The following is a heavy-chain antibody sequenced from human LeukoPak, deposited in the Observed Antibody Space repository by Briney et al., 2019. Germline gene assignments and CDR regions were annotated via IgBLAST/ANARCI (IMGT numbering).Heavy chain of an antibody. Sequence: GGSLRLSCAASGFTFSSYAMTWVRQAPGKGPDWVSGISASANSTYYADSVKGRFIISRDNSKNTLYLQMNSLRVDDMAVYYCARGPSCTSASCYVIGALDIWGLGITVTVSS. CDR2: ISASANST. CDR3: ARGPSCTSASCYVIGALDI. J-gene: IGHJ3*02. V-gene: IGHV3-23*01. D-gene: IGHD2-2*01. CDR1: GFTFSSYA.